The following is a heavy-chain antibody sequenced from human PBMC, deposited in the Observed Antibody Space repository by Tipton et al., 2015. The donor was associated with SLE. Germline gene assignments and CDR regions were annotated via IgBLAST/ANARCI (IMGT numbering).Heavy chain of an antibody. Sequence: TLSLTCTVSGGSISSSSYYWGWIRQPPGKGLEWIGSIYYSGSTYYNPSLKSRVTMSVDMSENQFSLKLSSVTAADTAVYYCAREGRCGGGSCYSFDYWGQGTLVTVSS. CDR3: AREGRCGGGSCYSFDY. CDR2: IYYSGST. V-gene: IGHV4-39*07. CDR1: GGSISSSSYY. D-gene: IGHD2-15*01. J-gene: IGHJ4*02.